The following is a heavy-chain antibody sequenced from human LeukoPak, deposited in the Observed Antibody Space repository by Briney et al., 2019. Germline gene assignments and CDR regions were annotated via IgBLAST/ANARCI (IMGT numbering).Heavy chain of an antibody. CDR2: ISPYNGNT. J-gene: IGHJ5*02. Sequence: ASLKVSCKASGYTFTTYGINWVRQAPGQGLEWMGWISPYNGNTNSAQKLQGRVTMTTDTSTGTVYMELRSLRSDDTAVYYCARAGSSTATYRNWFDPWGQGTLVTVSS. CDR1: GYTFTTYG. V-gene: IGHV1-18*01. D-gene: IGHD1-26*01. CDR3: ARAGSSTATYRNWFDP.